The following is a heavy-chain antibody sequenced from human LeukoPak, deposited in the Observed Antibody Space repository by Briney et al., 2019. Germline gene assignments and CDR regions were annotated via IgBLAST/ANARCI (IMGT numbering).Heavy chain of an antibody. V-gene: IGHV1-69-2*01. Sequence: ASVKVSCKVSGYTFTDYYMHWVQQAPGEGLEWMGLVDPEDGETIYAEKFQGRVTITADTSTDTAYMELSSLRSEDTAVYYCATVPRGLDWAYYFDYWGQGTLVTVSS. CDR3: ATVPRGLDWAYYFDY. J-gene: IGHJ4*02. CDR1: GYTFTDYY. D-gene: IGHD3/OR15-3a*01. CDR2: VDPEDGET.